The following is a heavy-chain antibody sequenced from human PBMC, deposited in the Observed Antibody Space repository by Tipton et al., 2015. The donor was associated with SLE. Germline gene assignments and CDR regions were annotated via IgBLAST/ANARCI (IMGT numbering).Heavy chain of an antibody. J-gene: IGHJ4*02. V-gene: IGHV1-18*01. CDR3: ARVRVDTAMGVFDF. D-gene: IGHD5-18*01. Sequence: QSGPEVKKPGASVKVSCRASGYAFISYGISWVRQAPGQGLEWVGWISTYDGTTHSSQKLQGRVTMTTDMSTSTAYMDLRSLRSDDTAIHYCARVRVDTAMGVFDFWGQGTLVTVSS. CDR1: GYAFISYG. CDR2: ISTYDGTT.